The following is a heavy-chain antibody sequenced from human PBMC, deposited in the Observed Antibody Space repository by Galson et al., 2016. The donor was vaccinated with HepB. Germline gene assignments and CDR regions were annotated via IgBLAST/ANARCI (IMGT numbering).Heavy chain of an antibody. CDR3: AHRPWLGNGDC. CDR2: IYWNDDK. J-gene: IGHJ4*01. D-gene: IGHD2-21*01. V-gene: IGHV2-5*01. CDR1: GVSLTTRGVG. Sequence: PALVKPTQTLTLTCSLSGVSLTTRGVGVGWIRQPPGKALEWLALIYWNDDKRYNPSLKSRLTVTKDTSKNQVGLILTNVDPVDTATYFCAHRPWLGNGDCWGHGILVTVSS.